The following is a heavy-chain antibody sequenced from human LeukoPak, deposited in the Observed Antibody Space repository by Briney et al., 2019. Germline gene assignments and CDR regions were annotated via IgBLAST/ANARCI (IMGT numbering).Heavy chain of an antibody. D-gene: IGHD6-13*01. CDR3: AKDMYSSSWYYFDY. CDR2: ISYVGSNK. Sequence: PGRSLRLSCAASGFTFSSYGMHWVRQAPGKGLEWVAVISYVGSNKYYADSVKGRFTISRDNSKNTLYLQMNSLRAEDTAVYYCAKDMYSSSWYYFDYWGQGTLVTVSS. J-gene: IGHJ4*02. V-gene: IGHV3-30*18. CDR1: GFTFSSYG.